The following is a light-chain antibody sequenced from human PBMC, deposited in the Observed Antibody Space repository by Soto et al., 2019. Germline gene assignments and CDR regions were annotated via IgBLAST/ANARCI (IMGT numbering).Light chain of an antibody. Sequence: QSVLTQPASVSGSPGQSITISCTGTSSDVGAYNYVSWYQQHPGKAPKFMIYDVNKRPSGVPDRFSGSKSGNTASLTVSGLQAEDEADYYCSSFAVSNSFVFGTGTKVTVL. CDR1: SSDVGAYNY. CDR3: SSFAVSNSFV. J-gene: IGLJ1*01. CDR2: DVN. V-gene: IGLV2-8*01.